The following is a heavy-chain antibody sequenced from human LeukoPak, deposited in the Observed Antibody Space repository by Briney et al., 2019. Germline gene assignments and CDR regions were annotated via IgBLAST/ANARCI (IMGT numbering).Heavy chain of an antibody. Sequence: SETLSLTCPVSGDSMSGYSWSWLRQPDGKVLEWIGRIYSSYFTEYNLSLDGRVTMSIDTSKNQFSLMLDSVTAADTAVYYCARVHIVTGTYFDSWGQGALVTVSS. CDR2: IYSSYFT. V-gene: IGHV4-4*07. CDR3: ARVHIVTGTYFDS. CDR1: GDSMSGYS. D-gene: IGHD3-10*01. J-gene: IGHJ4*02.